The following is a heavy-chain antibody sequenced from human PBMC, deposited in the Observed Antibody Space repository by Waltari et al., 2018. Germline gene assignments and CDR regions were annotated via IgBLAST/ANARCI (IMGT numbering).Heavy chain of an antibody. Sequence: QVQQQQWGAGLLKPSETLSLTCAVYGGSFSGYYWSWIRQPPGKGLEWIGEINHSGSTNYNPSLKSRVTISVDTSKNQFSLKLSSVTAADTAVYYCARVHRAGYFDYWGQGTLVTVSS. CDR3: ARVHRAGYFDY. J-gene: IGHJ4*02. V-gene: IGHV4-34*01. CDR2: INHSGST. D-gene: IGHD2-21*01. CDR1: GGSFSGYY.